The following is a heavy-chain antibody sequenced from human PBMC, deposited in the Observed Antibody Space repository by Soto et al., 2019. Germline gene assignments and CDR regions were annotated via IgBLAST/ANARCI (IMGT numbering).Heavy chain of an antibody. CDR3: ARVGHITNLSMAV. J-gene: IGHJ6*02. Sequence: QVQLVQSAAEVKKPGSSVKVYCEASGGTFSSYTINWMRQAPGQGLERMGGIIPFFGTSNYAQKFQGSGTTTSDDSTSTAYVELRSLSSEDTAVYYCARVGHITNLSMAVGGQGITVTVS. D-gene: IGHD2-21*01. CDR2: IIPFFGTS. V-gene: IGHV1-69*01. CDR1: GGTFSSYT.